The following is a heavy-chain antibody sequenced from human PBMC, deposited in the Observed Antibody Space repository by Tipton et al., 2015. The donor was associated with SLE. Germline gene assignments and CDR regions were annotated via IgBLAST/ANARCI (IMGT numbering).Heavy chain of an antibody. CDR3: ARGDGSPDPFYFDY. CDR1: GGSISSGSYY. CDR2: IYTSGST. Sequence: TLSLTCTVSGGSISSGSYYWSWIRQPAGKGLEWIGYIYTSGSTNYNPSLKSRLTISGDTSKNQFSLKLSSVTAADTAVYYCARGDGSPDPFYFDYWGQGTLVTVSS. V-gene: IGHV4-61*09. J-gene: IGHJ4*02. D-gene: IGHD3-22*01.